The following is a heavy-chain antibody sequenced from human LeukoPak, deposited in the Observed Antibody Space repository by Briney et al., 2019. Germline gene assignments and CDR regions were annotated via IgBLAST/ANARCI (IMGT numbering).Heavy chain of an antibody. Sequence: GGSLRLSCAASLFTFRNHWMTWVRQAPGKGLERVANINQDGSEKYYVDAVKGRFSITRDNAKNSLYLQMNSLRVEDTALYFCAREGHGDYHIWGQGTMVTVSS. CDR2: INQDGSEK. CDR3: AREGHGDYHI. D-gene: IGHD4-17*01. V-gene: IGHV3-7*01. CDR1: LFTFRNHW. J-gene: IGHJ3*02.